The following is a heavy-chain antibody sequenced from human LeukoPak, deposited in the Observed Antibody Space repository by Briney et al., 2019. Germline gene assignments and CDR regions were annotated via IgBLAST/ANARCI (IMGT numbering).Heavy chain of an antibody. CDR3: ARDLLGSMRVREDEIDY. CDR1: GFTFSSYS. Sequence: GGSLRLSYAASGFTFSSYSMNWVRQAPGKGLEWVSSISSSSSYIYYADSVKGRFTISRDNAKNSLYLQMNSLRAEDTAVYYCARDLLGSMRVREDEIDYWGQGTLVTVSS. J-gene: IGHJ4*02. CDR2: ISSSSSYI. V-gene: IGHV3-21*01. D-gene: IGHD2-21*01.